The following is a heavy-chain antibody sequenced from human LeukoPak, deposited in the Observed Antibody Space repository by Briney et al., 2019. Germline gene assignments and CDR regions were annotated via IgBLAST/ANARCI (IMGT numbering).Heavy chain of an antibody. CDR3: ARYYGSGSYTSADSHKYAFDI. V-gene: IGHV1-69*04. D-gene: IGHD3-10*01. J-gene: IGHJ3*02. CDR1: GGTFSSYA. CDR2: IIPILGIA. Sequence: SVTVSCKASGGTFSSYAISWVRQAPGQGLEWMGRIIPILGIANYAQKFQGRVTITADKSTSTAYMELSSLRSEDTAVYYCARYYGSGSYTSADSHKYAFDIWGQGTMVTVSS.